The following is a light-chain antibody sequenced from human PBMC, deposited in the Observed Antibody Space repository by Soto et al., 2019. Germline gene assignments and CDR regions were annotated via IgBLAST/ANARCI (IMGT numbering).Light chain of an antibody. Sequence: EIVLTQSPGTLSLSPGERATLSCRSSQSVSSNYLAWYQQKPDQAPRLVIYDVSGRATGIPDRFSCSGSGTDFTITNSRLEPEDFAVYYCQQYGSSPTFGQGTKVEIK. V-gene: IGKV3-20*01. CDR3: QQYGSSPT. J-gene: IGKJ1*01. CDR2: DVS. CDR1: QSVSSNY.